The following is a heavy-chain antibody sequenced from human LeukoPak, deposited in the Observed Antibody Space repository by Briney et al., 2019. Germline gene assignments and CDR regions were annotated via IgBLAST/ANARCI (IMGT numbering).Heavy chain of an antibody. V-gene: IGHV3-53*01. J-gene: IGHJ4*02. CDR1: GFPVSNNY. D-gene: IGHD1-26*01. CDR3: ARDLVGATVPD. Sequence: GSLRLSCAASGFPVSNNYMTWVRQAPGKGLEWVSVIHIGGDTYYADSVKGRFTISRDNSKNTPYLQMNSLRVEDTAVYYCARDLVGATVPDWGQGTLVTVSS. CDR2: IHIGGDT.